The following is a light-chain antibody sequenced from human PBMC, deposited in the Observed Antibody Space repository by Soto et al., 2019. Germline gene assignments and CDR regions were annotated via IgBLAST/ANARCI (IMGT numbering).Light chain of an antibody. CDR2: DAS. CDR1: QDISNY. J-gene: IGKJ5*01. CDR3: QQYDDFPLT. V-gene: IGKV1-33*01. Sequence: DIEMTQSPSSLSASVGDRVTITCQASQDISNYLNWYQQKTGRAPKLLIYDASNLESGVSSRFSGSRSGTDFSLNINSLQPDDFATYYCQQYDDFPLTFGQGTRLE.